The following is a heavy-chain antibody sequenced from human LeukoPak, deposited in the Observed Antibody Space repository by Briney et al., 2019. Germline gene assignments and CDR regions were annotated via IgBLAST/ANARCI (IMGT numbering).Heavy chain of an antibody. CDR2: IYPGDSET. J-gene: IGHJ3*02. D-gene: IGHD4-17*01. V-gene: IGHV5-51*01. Sequence: PGESLKISCKGSGYSLTSYWIGWVRQMPGKGLEWMGNIYPGDSETRNSPSFQGQVTISVDKSISTAYLQWSGLKASDTAIYYCARDHDDYVGAFDIWGQGTMITVSS. CDR3: ARDHDDYVGAFDI. CDR1: GYSLTSYW.